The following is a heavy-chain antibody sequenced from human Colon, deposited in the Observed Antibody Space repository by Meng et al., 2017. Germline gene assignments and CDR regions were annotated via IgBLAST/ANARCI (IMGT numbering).Heavy chain of an antibody. CDR2: ISAYNGNT. CDR3: ERMGRGWYFDY. CDR1: GGTFSSYA. J-gene: IGHJ4*02. V-gene: IGHV1-18*01. D-gene: IGHD6-19*01. Sequence: QGEGVESGAGVKEPGSSVKVSCSASGGTFSSYAIIWVRQAHGQGLEWMGGISAYNGNTNYAQKLQGRVTMTTDTSTSTAYVELRSVRSDDTDVYLCERMGRGWYFDYWGQGTLVTVSS.